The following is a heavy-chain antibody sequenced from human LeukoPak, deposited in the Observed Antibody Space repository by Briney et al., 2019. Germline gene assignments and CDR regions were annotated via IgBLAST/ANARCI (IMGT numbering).Heavy chain of an antibody. CDR3: ARSKIYSYGFDY. D-gene: IGHD5-18*01. CDR2: IYYSGST. Sequence: PSETLSLTCTVSGGSISSYYWSWIRQPPGEGLEWIGYIYYSGSTNYNPSLKSRVTISVDTSKNQFSLKLSSVTAADTAVYYCARSKIYSYGFDYWGQGTLVTVSS. V-gene: IGHV4-59*01. CDR1: GGSISSYY. J-gene: IGHJ4*02.